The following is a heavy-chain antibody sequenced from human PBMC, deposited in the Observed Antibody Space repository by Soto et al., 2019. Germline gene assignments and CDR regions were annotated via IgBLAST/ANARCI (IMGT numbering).Heavy chain of an antibody. Sequence: TSETLSLTCTVSGGSISSGDYYWSWIRQPPGKGLEWIGYIYYSGSTYYNPSLKSRVTISVDTSKNQFSLKLSSVTAADTAVYYCARGIQLWQENNWFDPWGQGTLVTVSS. CDR3: ARGIQLWQENNWFDP. CDR2: IYYSGST. D-gene: IGHD5-18*01. V-gene: IGHV4-30-4*01. CDR1: GGSISSGDYY. J-gene: IGHJ5*02.